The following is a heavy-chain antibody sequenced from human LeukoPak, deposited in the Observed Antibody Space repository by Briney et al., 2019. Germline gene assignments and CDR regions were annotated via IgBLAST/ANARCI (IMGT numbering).Heavy chain of an antibody. V-gene: IGHV3-48*04. Sequence: GSLRLSCAASGFTFSSYGMSWVRQAPGKGLEWVSYISSSGSTIYYADSVKGRFTISGDNAKNSLYLQMNSLRAEDTAVYYCAKRMGPSIAAADLDYWGQGTLVTVSS. CDR1: GFTFSSYG. J-gene: IGHJ4*02. CDR2: ISSSGSTI. CDR3: AKRMGPSIAAADLDY. D-gene: IGHD6-13*01.